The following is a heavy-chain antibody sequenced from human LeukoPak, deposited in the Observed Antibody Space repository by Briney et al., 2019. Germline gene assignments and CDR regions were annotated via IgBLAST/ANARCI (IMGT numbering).Heavy chain of an antibody. CDR1: GFTFFNYW. J-gene: IGHJ4*02. CDR2: INLEGSQK. V-gene: IGHV3-7*01. CDR3: ARDVDYANPRHDY. D-gene: IGHD4/OR15-4a*01. Sequence: GSLRLSCAASGFTFFNYWMSWVRQAPGKGLEWVANINLEGSQKYYGDSLKGRFTISRDNANNLLYLQVNSLRAEDTAVYYCARDVDYANPRHDYWGQGTLVTVSS.